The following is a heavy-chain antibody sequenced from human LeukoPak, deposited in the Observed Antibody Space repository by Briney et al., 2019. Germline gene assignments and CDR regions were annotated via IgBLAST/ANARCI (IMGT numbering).Heavy chain of an antibody. D-gene: IGHD4-17*01. CDR3: ARGYGPGY. CDR2: IDHRGNT. V-gene: IGHV4-4*02. J-gene: IGHJ4*02. Sequence: SGTLSLTCAVSGDSITNTNWWNWVRQPPGKGLEWIAEIDHRGNTNYNPSPKSRVTISADKSKNQFSLKLNSVPAADTAVYYCARGYGPGYWGQGTLVTVSA. CDR1: GDSITNTNW.